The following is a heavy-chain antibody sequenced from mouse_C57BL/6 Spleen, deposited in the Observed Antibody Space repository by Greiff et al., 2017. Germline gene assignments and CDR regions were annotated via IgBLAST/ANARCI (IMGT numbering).Heavy chain of an antibody. J-gene: IGHJ4*01. CDR1: GFTFSDYY. CDR3: ARCDYDESMDY. CDR2: ISTGGGST. Sequence: EVQLQESGGGLVQPGGSLKLSCAASGFTFSDYYMYWVRQTPEKRLEWVAYISTGGGSTYYPDTVKGRFTISRDNAKNTLYLQMSRLKSEDTAMYYCARCDYDESMDYWGQGTSVTVSS. D-gene: IGHD2-4*01. V-gene: IGHV5-12*01.